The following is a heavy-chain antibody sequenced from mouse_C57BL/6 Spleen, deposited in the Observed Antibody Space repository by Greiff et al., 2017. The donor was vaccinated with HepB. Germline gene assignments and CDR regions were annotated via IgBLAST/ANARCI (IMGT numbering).Heavy chain of an antibody. D-gene: IGHD2-4*01. CDR3: ATTMITTDWYFDV. J-gene: IGHJ1*03. Sequence: EVMLVESGGGLVKPGGSLKLSCAASGFTFSSYAMSWVRQTPEKRLEWVATISDGGSYTYYPDNVKGRFTISRDNAKNNLYLQMSHLKSEDTAMYYCATTMITTDWYFDVWGTGTTVTVSS. CDR2: ISDGGSYT. CDR1: GFTFSSYA. V-gene: IGHV5-4*03.